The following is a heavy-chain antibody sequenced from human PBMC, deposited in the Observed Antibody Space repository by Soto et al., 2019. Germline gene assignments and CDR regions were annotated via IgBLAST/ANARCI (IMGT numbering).Heavy chain of an antibody. J-gene: IGHJ4*02. Sequence: PSETLSLTCTVSGGSISSSSYYWGWIRQPPGKGLEWIGTMYHSGSTYYNPSLKSRVTISVDTSKNQFSLKLSSVTAADTAVYYCARRGYSGYDPSFDYWGQGTLVTVSS. CDR1: GGSISSSSYY. CDR2: MYHSGST. D-gene: IGHD5-12*01. V-gene: IGHV4-39*01. CDR3: ARRGYSGYDPSFDY.